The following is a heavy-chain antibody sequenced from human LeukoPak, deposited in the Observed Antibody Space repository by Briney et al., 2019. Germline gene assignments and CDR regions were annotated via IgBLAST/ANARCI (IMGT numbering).Heavy chain of an antibody. J-gene: IGHJ4*02. D-gene: IGHD4-11*01. V-gene: IGHV3-74*01. CDR3: AKSADYSSAGY. Sequence: GGSLRLSCAASGFTFSTHWMHWVRQAPGKGLVWVSRINPDGTTTSYADSVKGRFTISRDNAKNTLYLQMNSLRAEDTAVYYCAKSADYSSAGYWGQGTLVTVSS. CDR2: INPDGTTT. CDR1: GFTFSTHW.